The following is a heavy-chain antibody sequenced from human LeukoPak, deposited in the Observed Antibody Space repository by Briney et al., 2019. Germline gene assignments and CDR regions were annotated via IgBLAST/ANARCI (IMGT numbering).Heavy chain of an antibody. V-gene: IGHV3-7*01. CDR3: ARNGESNPFDY. D-gene: IGHD2/OR15-2a*01. Sequence: GGSLRLSCAASGFTFSSYWMSWVRQAPGKGLEGVANIKQDGSEKYYVDSVKGRFTISRDNAKNSLYLQMNSLRAEDTAVYYCARNGESNPFDYWGQGTLVTVSS. CDR2: IKQDGSEK. CDR1: GFTFSSYW. J-gene: IGHJ4*02.